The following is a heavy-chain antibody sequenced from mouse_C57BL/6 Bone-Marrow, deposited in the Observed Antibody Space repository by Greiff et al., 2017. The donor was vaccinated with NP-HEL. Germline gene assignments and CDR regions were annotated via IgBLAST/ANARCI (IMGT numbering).Heavy chain of an antibody. CDR3: ARSYYDYDGFAY. D-gene: IGHD2-4*01. Sequence: VQLVESGAELVKPGASVKMSCKASGYTFTTYPIEWMKQNHGKSLEWIGNFHPYNDDTKYNEKFKGKATLTVEKSSSTVYLELSRLTSDDSAVYYCARSYYDYDGFAYWGQGTLVTVSA. CDR2: FHPYNDDT. V-gene: IGHV1-47*01. J-gene: IGHJ3*01. CDR1: GYTFTTYP.